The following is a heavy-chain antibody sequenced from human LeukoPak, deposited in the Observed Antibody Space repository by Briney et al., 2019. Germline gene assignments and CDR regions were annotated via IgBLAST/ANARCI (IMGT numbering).Heavy chain of an antibody. V-gene: IGHV4-30-4*01. D-gene: IGHD4-17*01. CDR1: GGSISSGDYY. CDR3: ARVATVTTYYFDY. J-gene: IGHJ4*02. CDR2: IYYSGST. Sequence: PSETLSLTCTVSGGSISSGDYYWSWIRQPPGKGLGWIGFIYYSGSTYYNPSLKSRVTISVDTSKNQFSLKLSSVTAADTAVYYCARVATVTTYYFDYWGQGTLVTVSS.